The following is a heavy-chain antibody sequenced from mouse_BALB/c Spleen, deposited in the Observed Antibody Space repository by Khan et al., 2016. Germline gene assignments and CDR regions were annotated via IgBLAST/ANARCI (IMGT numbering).Heavy chain of an antibody. CDR1: GFDFSRYW. CDR3: ASTFWYFDV. CDR2: INPDSSTI. Sequence: EVKLLESGGGLVQPGGSLKLSCAASGFDFSRYWMSWVRQAPGKGLEWIGEINPDSSTINYTPSLKDKFIISRDNAKNTLYLQMSTVRAEDTALYYCASTFWYFDVWGAGTTVTVSS. J-gene: IGHJ1*01. V-gene: IGHV4-1*02.